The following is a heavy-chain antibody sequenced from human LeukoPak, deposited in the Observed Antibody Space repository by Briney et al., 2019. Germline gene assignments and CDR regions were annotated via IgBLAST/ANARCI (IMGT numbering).Heavy chain of an antibody. D-gene: IGHD2-2*01. J-gene: IGHJ4*02. CDR3: ARDVRNSAALYY. CDR1: GFNFSDLG. Sequence: GTSLRLSCAASGFNFSDLGMHWVRPAPGKGLDWVAVIWPDGSSRYYADSVKGRFTISRDNSKNTLYLQMNSLRAEDTAIYYCARDVRNSAALYYWGQGTLVTVSS. V-gene: IGHV3-33*01. CDR2: IWPDGSSR.